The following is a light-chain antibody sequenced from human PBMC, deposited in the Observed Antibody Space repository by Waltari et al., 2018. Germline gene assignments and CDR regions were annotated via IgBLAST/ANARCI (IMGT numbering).Light chain of an antibody. V-gene: IGKV4-1*01. CDR3: QHLGTSWT. CDR1: QSVLYSSNNKNY. J-gene: IGKJ1*01. Sequence: DIVMTQSPDSLAVSLGERATINCKSSQSVLYSSNNKNYLAWYRQKPGQPPKLLIYWASTRESGVPDRFSGSGSGTDFTLTISSLQAEDFAVYYCQHLGTSWTFGQGTKVEIK. CDR2: WAS.